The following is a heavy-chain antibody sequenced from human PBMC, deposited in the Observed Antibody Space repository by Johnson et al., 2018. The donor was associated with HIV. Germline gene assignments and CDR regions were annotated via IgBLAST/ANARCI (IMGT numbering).Heavy chain of an antibody. D-gene: IGHD5-24*01. V-gene: IGHV3-33*03. J-gene: IGHJ3*02. CDR3: ARNGDGYTPDAFDI. Sequence: QVQLVESGGGVVQPGRSLRLSCAASGFTFSSYGIHWVRQAPGKGLEWEAFIWCDGSNKSYAGSVKCRFTISRDNAKKSLYLQMNSLRVEDTAVDFCARNGDGYTPDAFDIWGQGTVVTVSS. CDR1: GFTFSSYG. CDR2: IWCDGSNK.